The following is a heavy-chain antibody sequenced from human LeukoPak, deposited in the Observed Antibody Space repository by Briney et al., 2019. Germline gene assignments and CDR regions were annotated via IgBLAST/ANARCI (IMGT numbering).Heavy chain of an antibody. V-gene: IGHV3-20*01. CDR3: ARDDYYCGMDV. CDR1: GFTFDDYG. J-gene: IGHJ6*02. CDR2: INWNGGST. Sequence: GGSLRLSCAASGFTFDDYGMSWVRQAPGKGLEWFSGINWNGGSTGYADSVKGRFTISRDNAKNSLYLQMNSLRAEDTALYHCARDDYYCGMDVWGQGTTVTVSS.